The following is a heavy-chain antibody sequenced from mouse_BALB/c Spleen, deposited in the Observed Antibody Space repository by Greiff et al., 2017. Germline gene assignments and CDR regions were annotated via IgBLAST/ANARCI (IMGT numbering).Heavy chain of an antibody. CDR1: GYSITSDYA. CDR2: ISYSGST. V-gene: IGHV3-2*02. CDR3: ARGGRYDAFDY. Sequence: EVKLQESGPGLVKPSQSLSLTCTVTGYSITSDYAWNWIRQFPGNKLEWMGYISYSGSTSYNPSLKSRISITRDTSKNQFFLQLNSVTTEDTATYYCARGGRYDAFDYWGQGTTLTVSS. D-gene: IGHD2-14*01. J-gene: IGHJ2*01.